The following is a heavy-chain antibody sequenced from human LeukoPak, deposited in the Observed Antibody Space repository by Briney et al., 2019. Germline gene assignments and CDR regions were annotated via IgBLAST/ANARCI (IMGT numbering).Heavy chain of an antibody. V-gene: IGHV4-39*01. CDR3: ARRFLTGYYIGPLDY. J-gene: IGHJ4*02. CDR1: GGSISSINNY. Sequence: SETLSLTCTVSGGSISSINNYWGWIRQPPGQGLEWIGTIYYSGSTYYNPSLKSRVTISVDTSKNQFSLKLSSVTAADTAVYYCARRFLTGYYIGPLDYWGQGTLVTVSS. CDR2: IYYSGST. D-gene: IGHD3-9*01.